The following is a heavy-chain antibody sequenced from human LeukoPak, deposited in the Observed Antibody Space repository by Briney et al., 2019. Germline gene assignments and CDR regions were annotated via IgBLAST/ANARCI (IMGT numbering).Heavy chain of an antibody. CDR3: ARGPAAENWFDP. V-gene: IGHV3-74*01. J-gene: IGHJ5*02. Sequence: GGSLRLSCAASGFTFSSYWMHWVRQAPGKGLVWVSRINSDGSSTSYADSVKGRFTISRDNAKNTLYLQMNSLRAEDTAVYYCARGPAAENWFDPWGQGTLVTVSS. D-gene: IGHD6-13*01. CDR2: INSDGSST. CDR1: GFTFSSYW.